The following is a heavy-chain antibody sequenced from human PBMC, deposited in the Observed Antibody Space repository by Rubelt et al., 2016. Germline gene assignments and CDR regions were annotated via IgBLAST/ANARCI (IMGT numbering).Heavy chain of an antibody. CDR1: GFTFSSYS. CDR3: AKDLAGGATDY. Sequence: VQLVESGGGLVQPGGSLRLSCAASGFTFSSYSMNWVRQAPGKGLEWVANIWNDGIYKDYADSVKGRFTISRDKYRNKMYLQMNSLRAEDTAVYHCAKDLAGGATDYWGQGTLVSVSS. V-gene: IGHV3-30*02. CDR2: IWNDGIYK. J-gene: IGHJ4*02. D-gene: IGHD1-26*01.